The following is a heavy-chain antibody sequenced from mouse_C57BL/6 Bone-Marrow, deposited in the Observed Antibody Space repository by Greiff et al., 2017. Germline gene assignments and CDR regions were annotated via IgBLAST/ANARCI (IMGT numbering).Heavy chain of an antibody. J-gene: IGHJ1*03. V-gene: IGHV1-81*01. CDR1: GYTFTSYG. Sequence: VQLVESGAELARPGASVKLSCKASGYTFTSYGISWVKQRTGQGLEWIGEIYPRSGNTYYNEKFKGKATLTADKSSSTADMELRSLTSEDSAVYFCARCYYGSSWSYWYFDVWGTGTTVTVSS. CDR2: IYPRSGNT. D-gene: IGHD1-1*01. CDR3: ARCYYGSSWSYWYFDV.